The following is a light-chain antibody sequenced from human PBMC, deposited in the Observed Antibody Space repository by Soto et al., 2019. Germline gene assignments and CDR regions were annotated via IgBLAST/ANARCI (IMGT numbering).Light chain of an antibody. CDR3: QHYNSYSEE. Sequence: DIQMTQSPSTLSGTVGYRVTITCRASQTISSLLAWYQQKPGKAPKLLIYKASTLKSGVPSRFSGSGSGTEFTLTISSLQPDDFATYYCQHYNSYSEEFGQGTKVDIK. CDR1: QTISSL. J-gene: IGKJ1*01. V-gene: IGKV1-5*03. CDR2: KAS.